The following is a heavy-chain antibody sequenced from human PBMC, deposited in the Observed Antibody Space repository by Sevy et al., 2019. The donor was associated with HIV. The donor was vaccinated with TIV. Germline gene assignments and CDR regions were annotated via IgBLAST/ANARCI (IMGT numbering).Heavy chain of an antibody. CDR1: GFSFNTFS. CDR3: VGDQKGQYSAYDGARYYGMDV. D-gene: IGHD5-12*01. V-gene: IGHV3-21*01. J-gene: IGHJ6*01. CDR2: ISSSSNYI. Sequence: GGSLRLSCAASGFSFNTFSMNWVRQRPEKGLEWVSSISSSSNYIFYADSVKGAFTISRDNANDSRYLQMNSLGAEDTAVCYGVGDQKGQYSAYDGARYYGMDVWGPGTTVNVPS.